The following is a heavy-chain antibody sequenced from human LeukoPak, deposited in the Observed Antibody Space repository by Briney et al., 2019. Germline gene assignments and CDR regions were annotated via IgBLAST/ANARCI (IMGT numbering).Heavy chain of an antibody. CDR2: LSYTGKT. J-gene: IGHJ4*02. V-gene: IGHV4-59*02. CDR3: SEGYFEPFAH. Sequence: SETLSLTRAVSGASVSNFHWNWIRQFPGKGLEWIGCLSYTGKTDYNPSLSSRVTISLGTSNNQVSLKLKSVTAADTAVYYCSEGYFEPFAHWGPGTLVTVSS. D-gene: IGHD2/OR15-2a*01. CDR1: GASVSNFH.